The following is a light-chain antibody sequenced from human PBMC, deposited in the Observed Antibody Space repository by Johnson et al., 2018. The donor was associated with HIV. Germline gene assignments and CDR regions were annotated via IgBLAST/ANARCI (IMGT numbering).Light chain of an antibody. V-gene: IGLV1-51*01. Sequence: QSVLTQPPSVSAAPGQKVTISCSGSSSNIGNNYVSWYQQLPGTAPKLLIYDNNKRPSGIPDRFSGSKSGTSATLGLTGLQTGDEADYYCGTWDSSLSAYVFGTGTTGTVL. CDR2: DNN. J-gene: IGLJ1*01. CDR3: GTWDSSLSAYV. CDR1: SSNIGNNY.